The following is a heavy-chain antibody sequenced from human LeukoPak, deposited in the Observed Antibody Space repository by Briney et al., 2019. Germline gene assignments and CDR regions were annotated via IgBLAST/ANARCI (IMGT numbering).Heavy chain of an antibody. CDR3: ARGTSSCWYAAFDY. V-gene: IGHV4-61*02. CDR2: IYTSGST. CDR1: GGSISSGSYY. Sequence: SQTLSLTCTVSGGSISSGSYYWSWIRQPAGKGLEWIGRIYTSGSTNYNPSLKSRVTISVDTSKNQFSLKLSFVTAADTAVYYCARGTSSCWYAAFDYWGQGTLVTVSS. D-gene: IGHD6-13*01. J-gene: IGHJ4*02.